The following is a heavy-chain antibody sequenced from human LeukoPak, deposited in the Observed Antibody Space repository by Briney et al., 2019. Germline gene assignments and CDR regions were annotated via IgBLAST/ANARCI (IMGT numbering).Heavy chain of an antibody. J-gene: IGHJ5*02. CDR2: INSDGSST. Sequence: PGGSLRLSCAAPGFTFSNYWMHWVRHAPGKGLGWVSRINSDGSSTTYADSVKGRFTISRDNAKNTLYLQMNSLRAEDTAVYYCARDGVEFYNWFDLWGQGTLVTVSS. D-gene: IGHD2-21*01. V-gene: IGHV3-74*01. CDR3: ARDGVEFYNWFDL. CDR1: GFTFSNYW.